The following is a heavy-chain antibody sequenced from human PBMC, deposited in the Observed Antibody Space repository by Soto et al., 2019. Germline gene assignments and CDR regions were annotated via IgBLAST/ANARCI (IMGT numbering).Heavy chain of an antibody. Sequence: SETLSLTCTVSGGSISSGDYYWSWIRQPPGKGMEWIGYIYYSGSTYYNPSLKSRVTISVDTSKNQFSLKLSSVTAADTAVYYCACSGHCTNGVCYTLFDPWVQRTLVTVSS. CDR3: ACSGHCTNGVCYTLFDP. CDR2: IYYSGST. V-gene: IGHV4-30-4*01. J-gene: IGHJ5*02. D-gene: IGHD2-8*01. CDR1: GGSISSGDYY.